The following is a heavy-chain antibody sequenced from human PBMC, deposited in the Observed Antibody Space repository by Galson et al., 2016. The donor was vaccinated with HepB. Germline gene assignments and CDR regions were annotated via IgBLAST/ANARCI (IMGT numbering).Heavy chain of an antibody. V-gene: IGHV1-46*01. Sequence: SVKVSCKASRHTFSSYYIHWVRQAPGQGLQWMGLITTSGGATIYAQKFQGRVTMTRDTSTSTVHMEISSLRSEDTAVYYCAREIEVAGDNAFDMWGQGTMVTISS. J-gene: IGHJ3*02. CDR3: AREIEVAGDNAFDM. CDR1: RHTFSSYY. CDR2: ITTSGGAT. D-gene: IGHD6-19*01.